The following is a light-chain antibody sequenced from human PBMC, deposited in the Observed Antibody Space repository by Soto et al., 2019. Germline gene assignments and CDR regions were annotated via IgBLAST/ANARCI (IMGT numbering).Light chain of an antibody. CDR3: QQANSFPWT. V-gene: IGKV1-12*01. CDR1: QGIRNW. Sequence: DIQMTQSPSSVSASVGDRVTITCRASQGIRNWFAWNQQKPGKAPKVLIYVASSLQSGVPSRFSGSGSGTDFTLTISSLQPEDFATYYCQQANSFPWTFGQGTKVEIK. J-gene: IGKJ1*01. CDR2: VAS.